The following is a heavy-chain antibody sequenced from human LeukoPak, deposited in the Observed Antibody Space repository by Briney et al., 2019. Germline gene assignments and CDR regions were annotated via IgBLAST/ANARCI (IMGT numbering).Heavy chain of an antibody. CDR3: ARGAYGSGSYYNYYGMDV. Sequence: GESLKISCKGSGYSFGNRWIGWVRQLPGKGLEWMGIIYPDDSDTIYSPSFEGQVTISADKSISTAYLQWSSLKASDTAVYYCARGAYGSGSYYNYYGMDVWGQGTTVTVSS. CDR1: GYSFGNRW. V-gene: IGHV5-51*01. D-gene: IGHD3-10*01. J-gene: IGHJ6*02. CDR2: IYPDDSDT.